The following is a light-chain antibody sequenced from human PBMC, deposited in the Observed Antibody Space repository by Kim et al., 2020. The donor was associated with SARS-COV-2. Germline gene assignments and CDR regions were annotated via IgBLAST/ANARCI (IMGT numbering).Light chain of an antibody. CDR1: GGSIASNY. CDR2: EDN. V-gene: IGLV6-57*02. CDR3: QSYDSSTVV. J-gene: IGLJ2*01. Sequence: PLPGNGGSIASNYVQWYQQRPGSAPTTVIYEDNHRPSGVPDRFSGSIDSSSNSASLTISGLKTEDEADYYCQSYDSSTVVFGGGTQLTVL.